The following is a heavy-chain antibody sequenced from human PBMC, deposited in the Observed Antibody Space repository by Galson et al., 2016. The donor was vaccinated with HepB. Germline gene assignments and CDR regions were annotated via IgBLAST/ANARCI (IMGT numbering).Heavy chain of an antibody. V-gene: IGHV5-51*01. CDR1: GYSFGSYW. J-gene: IGHJ5*02. CDR3: AGMLRDGYNLNWCDP. Sequence: QSGAEVKRPGESLKISCRGSGYSFGSYWIGWVRQMPGKGLEWMGIIYPGDFDTRYSPSFQGQVTISADKSISTAYLQWSSLKASDTAMYYWAGMLRDGYNLNWCDPWGQGTLVTVAA. D-gene: IGHD5-24*01. CDR2: IYPGDFDT.